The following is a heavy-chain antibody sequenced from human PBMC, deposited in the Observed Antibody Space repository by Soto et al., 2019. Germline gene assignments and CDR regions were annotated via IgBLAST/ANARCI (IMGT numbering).Heavy chain of an antibody. V-gene: IGHV4-39*01. J-gene: IGHJ1*01. CDR3: ARIPTVTTRVESFQH. CDR2: IYYSGST. Sequence: SETLSLTCTVSGGSISSSSYYWGWIRQPPGKGLEWIGSIYYSGSTYYNPSLKSRVTISVDTSKNQFSLKLSSVTAADTAVYYCARIPTVTTRVESFQHWGQGTLVTVSS. D-gene: IGHD4-17*01. CDR1: GGSISSSSYY.